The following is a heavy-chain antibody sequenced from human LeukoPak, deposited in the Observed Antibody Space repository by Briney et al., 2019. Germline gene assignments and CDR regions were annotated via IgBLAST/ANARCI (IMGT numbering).Heavy chain of an antibody. CDR1: GFTFSSYG. CDR2: IWYDGSNK. Sequence: PGGSLRLSCAASGFTFSSYGMHWVRQAPGKGLEWVAVIWYDGSNKYYADSVKGRFTISRDNSKNTLYLQMNSLRAEDTAVYYCAKDPGTSSSWYGGWFDPWGQGTLVTVSS. CDR3: AKDPGTSSSWYGGWFDP. V-gene: IGHV3-33*06. D-gene: IGHD6-13*01. J-gene: IGHJ5*02.